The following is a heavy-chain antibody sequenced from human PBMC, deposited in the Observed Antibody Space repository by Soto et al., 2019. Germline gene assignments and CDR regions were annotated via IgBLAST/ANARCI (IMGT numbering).Heavy chain of an antibody. Sequence: GGSLRLSCAASGFTFSSYWMSWVRQAPGKGLEWVANIKQDGSEKYYADSVKGRFTMSRDNAKNSLYLQMNSLSAEDTAVYYCARRGGGIVVVPASYYYMDVWGKGTTVTVSS. J-gene: IGHJ6*03. CDR2: IKQDGSEK. D-gene: IGHD2-2*01. CDR1: GFTFSSYW. V-gene: IGHV3-7*01. CDR3: ARRGGGIVVVPASYYYMDV.